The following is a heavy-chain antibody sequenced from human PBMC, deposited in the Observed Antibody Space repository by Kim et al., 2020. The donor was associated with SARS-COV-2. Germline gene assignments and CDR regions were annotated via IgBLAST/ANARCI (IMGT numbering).Heavy chain of an antibody. Sequence: ASVKVSCKASGYTFNTYYMHWVRRAPGQGLEWMGIISPSGDDTTYAQRFQGRVTMTRDTSTSTLYMELSSLTSDDTAVYYCARAAPDQRMDLWGQGTLVTVSS. D-gene: IGHD6-25*01. CDR1: GYTFNTYY. CDR2: ISPSGDDT. V-gene: IGHV1-46*02. J-gene: IGHJ1*01. CDR3: ARAAPDQRMDL.